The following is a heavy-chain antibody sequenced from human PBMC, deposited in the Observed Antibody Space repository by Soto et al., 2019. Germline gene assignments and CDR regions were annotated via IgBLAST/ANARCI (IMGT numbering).Heavy chain of an antibody. Sequence: QVQLVESGGGVVQPGRSLRLSCAASGFTFSSYPMHWVRQAPGKGPEWVAVISVNGNNIHYGDSVKGRFTISRDTSKNTLYLKMSSLRVEDTAVYYCARSHSSSWHWFDPWGQGTLVTVSS. CDR1: GFTFSSYP. J-gene: IGHJ5*02. D-gene: IGHD6-13*01. CDR2: ISVNGNNI. CDR3: ARSHSSSWHWFDP. V-gene: IGHV3-30-3*01.